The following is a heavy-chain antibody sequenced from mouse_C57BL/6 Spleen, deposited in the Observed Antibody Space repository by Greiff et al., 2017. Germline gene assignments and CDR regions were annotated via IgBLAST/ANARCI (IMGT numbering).Heavy chain of an antibody. CDR3: ARVGLRPGYYAMDY. CDR2: IDPSDSYT. V-gene: IGHV1-69*01. Sequence: QVQLQQPGAELVMPGASVKLSCKASGYTFTSYWMHWVKQRPGQGLEWIGEIDPSDSYTNYNQKFKGKSTLTVDKSSSTAYMQLSSLTSEDSAVDYCARVGLRPGYYAMDYWGQGTSVTVSS. J-gene: IGHJ4*01. CDR1: GYTFTSYW. D-gene: IGHD2-4*01.